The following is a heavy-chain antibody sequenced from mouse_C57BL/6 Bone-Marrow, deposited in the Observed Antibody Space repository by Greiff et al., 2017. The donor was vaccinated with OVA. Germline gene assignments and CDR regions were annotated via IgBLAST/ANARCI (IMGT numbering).Heavy chain of an antibody. J-gene: IGHJ3*01. CDR2: IAPSDSET. CDR1: GYTFTSYW. D-gene: IGHD1-1*01. V-gene: IGHV1-52*01. Sequence: QVQLQQSGAELVRPGSSVKLSCTASGYTFTSYWLHWVKQRPIQGLEWIGNIAPSDSETHYNQKFKDKATLTVDKSSSTAYMQLSSLTSEDSAVYYCARSEYYGSSLFAYWGQGTLVTVSA. CDR3: ARSEYYGSSLFAY.